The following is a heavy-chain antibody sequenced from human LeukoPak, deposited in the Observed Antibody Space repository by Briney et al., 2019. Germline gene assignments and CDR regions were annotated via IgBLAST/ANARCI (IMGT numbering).Heavy chain of an antibody. CDR3: ARSYCSGGSCYAYFDY. V-gene: IGHV4-31*03. J-gene: IGHJ4*02. D-gene: IGHD2-15*01. CDR1: GGSISSGGYY. CDR2: IYYGGST. Sequence: MSSQTLSLTCTVSGGSISSGGYYWSWIRQHPGKGLEWIGYIYYGGSTYYNPSLKSRVTISVDTSKNQFSLKLSSVTAADTAVYYCARSYCSGGSCYAYFDYWGQGTLVTVSS.